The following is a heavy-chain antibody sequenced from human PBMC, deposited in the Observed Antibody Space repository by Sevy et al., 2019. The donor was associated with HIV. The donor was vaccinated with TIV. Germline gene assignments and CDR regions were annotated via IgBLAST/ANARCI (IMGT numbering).Heavy chain of an antibody. CDR3: AKDHRSIAVAGNYYYYGMDV. CDR1: GFTFDDYA. CDR2: ISWNSGSI. D-gene: IGHD6-19*01. Sequence: GGSLRLSCAASGFTFDDYAMHWVRQAPGKGLEWVSGISWNSGSIGYADSVKGRLTISRDNAKNSLYLKMKSPRAEDTALYYCAKDHRSIAVAGNYYYYGMDVWGQGTTVTVSS. J-gene: IGHJ6*02. V-gene: IGHV3-9*01.